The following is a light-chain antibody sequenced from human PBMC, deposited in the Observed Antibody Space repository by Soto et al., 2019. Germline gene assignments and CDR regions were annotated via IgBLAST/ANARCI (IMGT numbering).Light chain of an antibody. V-gene: IGKV1-9*01. CDR1: QGIGSY. CDR3: QQLSTYPST. J-gene: IGKJ4*01. Sequence: IQLTQSPSSLSASVGDRVTITCRASQGIGSYLAWYQQKPGEAPKLLIFAASTLQSGVPSRFSGSGSGTDFTLTISSQQAEDFATYYCQQLSTYPSTFGGGTKVDIK. CDR2: AAS.